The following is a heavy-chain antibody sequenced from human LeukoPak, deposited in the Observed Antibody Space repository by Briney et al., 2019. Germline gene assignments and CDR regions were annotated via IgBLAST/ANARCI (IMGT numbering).Heavy chain of an antibody. CDR2: INHSGST. CDR1: GGSFSGYY. J-gene: IGHJ4*02. Sequence: SETLSLTCAVYGGSFSGYYWSWIRQPPGKGLEWIGEINHSGSTNYNPSLKSRVTISVDTSKNQFSLKLSSVTAADTAVYYCAREGGRNGRYSSSSKSSDYWGQGTLVTVSS. CDR3: AREGGRNGRYSSSSKSSDY. D-gene: IGHD6-6*01. V-gene: IGHV4-34*01.